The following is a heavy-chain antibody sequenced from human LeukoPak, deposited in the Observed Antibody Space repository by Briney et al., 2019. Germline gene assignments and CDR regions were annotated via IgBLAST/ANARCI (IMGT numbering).Heavy chain of an antibody. D-gene: IGHD1-26*01. V-gene: IGHV4-61*08. CDR1: GGSVYTIDYY. Sequence: SSETLSLTCTVSGGSVYTIDYYWSWIRQPPGKGLEWIGYMYHTGSSIYSPSLKSRLTISVDTSKNQFTLNLSSMTAADTAVYYCAGDQGGSAHRHAFDIWGQGTLVTVSS. CDR3: AGDQGGSAHRHAFDI. J-gene: IGHJ3*02. CDR2: MYHTGSS.